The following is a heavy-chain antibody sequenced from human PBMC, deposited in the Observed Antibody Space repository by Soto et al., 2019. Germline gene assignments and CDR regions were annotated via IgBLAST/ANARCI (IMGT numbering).Heavy chain of an antibody. V-gene: IGHV4-31*03. J-gene: IGHJ5*02. Sequence: LSLTCTVSGGSISSGGYYWSWIRQHPGKGLEWIGYIYYSGSTYYNPSLKSRVTISVDTSKNQFSLKLSSVTAADTAVYYCAREASTDWFDPWGQGTLVTVSS. CDR3: AREASTDWFDP. CDR1: GGSISSGGYY. CDR2: IYYSGST.